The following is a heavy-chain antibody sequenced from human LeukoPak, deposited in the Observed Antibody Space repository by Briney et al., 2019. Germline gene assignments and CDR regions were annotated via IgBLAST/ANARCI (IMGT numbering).Heavy chain of an antibody. CDR1: GFTFNSYA. CDR2: ISYDGSNK. CDR3: ARTSY. V-gene: IGHV3-30-3*01. Sequence: GGSLRLSCAASGFTFNSYAMHWVRQAPGKGLEWVAVISYDGSNKYYADSVKGRFTISRDNSKNTLYLQMNSLRAEDTAVYYCARTSYWGQGTLVTVSS. J-gene: IGHJ4*02.